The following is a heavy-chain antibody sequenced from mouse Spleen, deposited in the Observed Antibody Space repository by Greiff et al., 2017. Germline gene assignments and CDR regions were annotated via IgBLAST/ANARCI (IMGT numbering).Heavy chain of an antibody. CDR1: GFSLTSYG. J-gene: IGHJ4*01. V-gene: IGHV2-2*01. CDR3: ARIYYGYLYYYAMDY. D-gene: IGHD2-2*01. Sequence: VQGVESGPGLVQPSQSLSITCTVSGFSLTSYGVHWVRQSPGKGLEWLGVIWSGGSTDYNAAFISRLSISKDNSKSQVFFKMNSLQADDTAIYYCARIYYGYLYYYAMDYWGQGTSVTVSS. CDR2: IWSGGST.